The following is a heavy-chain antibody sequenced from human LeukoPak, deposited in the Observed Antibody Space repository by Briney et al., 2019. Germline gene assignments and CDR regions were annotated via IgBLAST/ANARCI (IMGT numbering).Heavy chain of an antibody. CDR3: ARHLSGTTMSHYFDF. V-gene: IGHV4-39*01. Sequence: SETLSLTCSVSGDSISSGRNYWGWIRQSPGTGLEWIASIYSSGNTHSNPSLKSRVSISVDTSKNQVSLKLYSMTASDAAIYYCARHLSGTTMSHYFDFWGQGTLVTVSS. D-gene: IGHD1-1*01. CDR1: GDSISSGRNY. CDR2: IYSSGNT. J-gene: IGHJ4*02.